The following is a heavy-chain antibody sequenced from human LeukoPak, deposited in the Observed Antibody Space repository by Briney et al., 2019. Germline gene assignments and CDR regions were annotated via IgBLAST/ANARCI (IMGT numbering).Heavy chain of an antibody. J-gene: IGHJ4*01. Sequence: GGSLRLSCAASGFIFSAFWMHWVRQIPGKGGGWVSRISPDGSTTTYADSVTGRFTISRDNAKNTMYLQMNSLRAEDTAVYYCISDSEGRSGGDDWGQGTQVTVS. D-gene: IGHD1-26*01. CDR3: ISDSEGRSGGDD. CDR1: GFIFSAFW. V-gene: IGHV3-74*03. CDR2: ISPDGSTT.